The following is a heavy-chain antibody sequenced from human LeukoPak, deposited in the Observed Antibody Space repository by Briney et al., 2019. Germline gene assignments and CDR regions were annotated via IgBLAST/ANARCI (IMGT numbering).Heavy chain of an antibody. D-gene: IGHD2-21*01. CDR1: GFTFSNAW. V-gene: IGHV3-15*01. CDR3: TTDPGIRMSGDTDWFDP. CDR2: IKSEAAGEAR. Sequence: GGSLRLSCAGSGFTFSNAWMSWVRQAPGKGLEWVGRIKSEAAGEARDYAAPVKGRFIISRDDSQNTVYLQMNSLKTEDTGNYYCTTDPGIRMSGDTDWFDPWGHGTLVTVSS. J-gene: IGHJ5*02.